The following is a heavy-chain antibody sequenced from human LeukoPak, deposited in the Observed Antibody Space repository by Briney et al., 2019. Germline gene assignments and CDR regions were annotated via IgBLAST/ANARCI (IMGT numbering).Heavy chain of an antibody. D-gene: IGHD2-8*01. CDR1: GFTFNHHS. CDR3: ARASSLIGGFDS. CDR2: ISRNGGAV. Sequence: GGSLRLSCAASGFTFNHHSMNWIRQAPGKGLEWLSYISRNGGAVHYADSVEGRFTISRDNAKNSLNLQMNGLRTDDTAVYFCARASSLIGGFDSWGRGTLVTVSS. V-gene: IGHV3-11*01. J-gene: IGHJ4*02.